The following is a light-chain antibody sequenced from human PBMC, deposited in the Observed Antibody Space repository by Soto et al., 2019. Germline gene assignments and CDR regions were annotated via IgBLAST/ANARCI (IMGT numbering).Light chain of an antibody. CDR1: QSVTNNY. CDR3: KQYGSSPPT. J-gene: IGKJ1*01. Sequence: EIVLTQSPGTLSLSPGERATLSCRASQSVTNNYLAWYQRKPGQPPRLLIYGTSYRSTDIPRRFSGSGSGTDFTLTITRLEPADFSVYYCKQYGSSPPTFGQGTKVEIK. CDR2: GTS. V-gene: IGKV3-20*01.